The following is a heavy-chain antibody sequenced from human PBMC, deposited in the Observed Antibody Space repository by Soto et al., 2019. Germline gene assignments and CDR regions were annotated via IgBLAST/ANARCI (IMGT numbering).Heavy chain of an antibody. D-gene: IGHD3-9*01. Sequence: SLRLSCAASGFTFSSYAMSWVRQAPGKGLEWVSAISGSGGSTYYADSVKGRFTISRDNSKNTLYLQMNSLRAEDTAVYYCAKENFFDWLTLPPPLFDYWGQGTLVTVSS. CDR1: GFTFSSYA. CDR3: AKENFFDWLTLPPPLFDY. V-gene: IGHV3-23*01. J-gene: IGHJ4*02. CDR2: ISGSGGST.